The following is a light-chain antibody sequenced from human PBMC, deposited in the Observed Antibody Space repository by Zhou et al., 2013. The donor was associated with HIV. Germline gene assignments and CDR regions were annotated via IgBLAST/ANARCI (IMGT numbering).Light chain of an antibody. V-gene: IGKV3-20*01. CDR3: QYCGDSRRT. CDR2: GTS. CDR1: QSVSSNY. Sequence: EIVLTQSPGTLSLSPGERATLSCRASQSVSSNYLAWYQQKPGQAPRLLIYGTSTRAPGLPDRFSGSGSGTDFSLTISRLEPEDFAVYFCQYCGDSRRTFGQGTKLEIK. J-gene: IGKJ2*01.